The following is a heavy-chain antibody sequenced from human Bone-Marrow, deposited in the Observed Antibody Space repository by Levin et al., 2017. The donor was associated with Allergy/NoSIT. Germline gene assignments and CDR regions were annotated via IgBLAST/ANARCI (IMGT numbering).Heavy chain of an antibody. CDR2: IYSGGAT. Sequence: GSLKISCTASGFTVRSTLVSWLRQAPGKGLEWISLIYSGGATSYAASVKGRFTLSRDQSKNTLYLQMNNLRVEDTAVYYCAIHNWGRLSWGPGTPVTVSS. J-gene: IGHJ5*02. CDR3: AIHNWGRLS. CDR1: GFTVRSTL. D-gene: IGHD7-27*01. V-gene: IGHV3-53*01.